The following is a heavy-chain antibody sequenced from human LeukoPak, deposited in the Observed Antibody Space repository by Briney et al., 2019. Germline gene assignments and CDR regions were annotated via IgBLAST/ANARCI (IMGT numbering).Heavy chain of an antibody. CDR2: INPTDGSS. CDR1: GYTFTNDY. Sequence: GASVKVSCKASGYTFTNDYIHWMRQAPGQGLEWMGIINPTDGSSNDAQKFQGRVTMTRDMSTSTVYMELSSLRSEDTAVYFCATHSPEWRYSGYYNFYYMDVWGKGTTVTVSS. CDR3: ATHSPEWRYSGYYNFYYMDV. V-gene: IGHV1-46*01. J-gene: IGHJ6*03. D-gene: IGHD5-12*01.